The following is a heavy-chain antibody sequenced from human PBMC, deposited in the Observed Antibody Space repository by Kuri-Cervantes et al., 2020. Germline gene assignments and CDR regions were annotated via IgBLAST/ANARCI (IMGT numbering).Heavy chain of an antibody. D-gene: IGHD2-15*01. V-gene: IGHV3-9*01. J-gene: IGHJ4*02. CDR3: AKEGVVVAASLPFFDY. Sequence: SLKISCAASGFTFDDYAMHWVRQAPGKGLEWVSGISWNSGSIGYADSVKGRFTISRDNAKNSLYLQMNSLRAEDTAVYYCAKEGVVVAASLPFFDYWGQGTLVTVSS. CDR1: GFTFDDYA. CDR2: ISWNSGSI.